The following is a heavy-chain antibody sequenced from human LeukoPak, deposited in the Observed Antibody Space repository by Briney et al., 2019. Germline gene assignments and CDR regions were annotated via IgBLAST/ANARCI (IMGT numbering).Heavy chain of an antibody. D-gene: IGHD2-21*01. Sequence: SETPSLTCTVSGGSISSSTYYWGWIRQPPGKGLEWIGSIYYSGSTYYNPSLRSRITISIDTSKNQFSLKLSSVTAADTAVYYCARLKEFQKIFDYWGQGTLVTVSS. CDR3: ARLKEFQKIFDY. J-gene: IGHJ4*02. V-gene: IGHV4-39*01. CDR2: IYYSGST. CDR1: GGSISSSTYY.